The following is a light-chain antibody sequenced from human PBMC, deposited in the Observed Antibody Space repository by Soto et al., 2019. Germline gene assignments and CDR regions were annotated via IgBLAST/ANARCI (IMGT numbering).Light chain of an antibody. V-gene: IGKV1-39*01. CDR3: QQSYTIPYT. CDR1: QSISTY. CDR2: AAS. Sequence: DIQMTQSPSSLSASVGDRVTITCRASQSISTYLNWHQQKPGKAPKLLIYAASTLQSGVPSRFSGSGSGTDFTLTISSLQPEDFATYYWQQSYTIPYTFGQGTKLEIK. J-gene: IGKJ2*01.